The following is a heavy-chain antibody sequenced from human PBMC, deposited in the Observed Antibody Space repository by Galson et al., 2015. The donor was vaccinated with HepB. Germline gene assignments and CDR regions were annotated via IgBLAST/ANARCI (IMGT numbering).Heavy chain of an antibody. V-gene: IGHV1-69*04. CDR1: GGTFSSYA. CDR2: IIPILGIA. D-gene: IGHD6-13*01. Sequence: SVKVSCKASGGTFSSYAISWVRQAPGQGLEWMGRIIPILGIANYAQKFQGRVTITADKSTSTAYMELSSLRSEDTAVYYCARTPRTQLVRPKDDYYYGMDVWGQGTTVTVSS. J-gene: IGHJ6*02. CDR3: ARTPRTQLVRPKDDYYYGMDV.